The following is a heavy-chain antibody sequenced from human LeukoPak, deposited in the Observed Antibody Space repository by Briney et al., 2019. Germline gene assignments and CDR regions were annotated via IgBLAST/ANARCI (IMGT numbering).Heavy chain of an antibody. Sequence: SETLSLTCTVSGDSLSSGYYYWSWIRQPPGKGLEWIGYIYYNGDTYYNPSLKSRVTISIDRSENQFSLKLNSVTAADTAVYYCARAPGAFCDYWGQGTLVTVSS. J-gene: IGHJ4*02. CDR2: IYYNGDT. D-gene: IGHD3-3*01. CDR3: ARAPGAFCDY. CDR1: GDSLSSGYYY. V-gene: IGHV4-30-2*01.